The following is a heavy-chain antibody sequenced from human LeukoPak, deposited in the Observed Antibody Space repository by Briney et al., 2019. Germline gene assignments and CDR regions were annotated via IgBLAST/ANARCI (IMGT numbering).Heavy chain of an antibody. Sequence: SGGSLRLSCAASGFNFSNYAMHWARQAPGKGLEWVASINHNGNVNYYVDSVKGRFTISRDNAKNSLYLQMSNLRAEDTAVYFCARGGGLDVWGQGATVTVSS. D-gene: IGHD3-16*01. CDR2: INHNGNVN. V-gene: IGHV3-7*03. J-gene: IGHJ6*02. CDR1: GFNFSNYA. CDR3: ARGGGLDV.